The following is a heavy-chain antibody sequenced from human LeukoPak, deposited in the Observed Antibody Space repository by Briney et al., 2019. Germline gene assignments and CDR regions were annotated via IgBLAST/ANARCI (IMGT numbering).Heavy chain of an antibody. CDR2: ISYDGSNK. CDR1: GFTFSSYA. V-gene: IGHV3-30*04. Sequence: QPGGSLRLSCAASGFTFSSYAMHWVRQAPGKGLEWVAVISYDGSNKYYADSVKGRFTISRDNSKNTLYLQMNSLRAEDTAVYYCARTYYDFWSGYHEFDYWGQGTLVTVSS. D-gene: IGHD3-3*01. CDR3: ARTYYDFWSGYHEFDY. J-gene: IGHJ4*02.